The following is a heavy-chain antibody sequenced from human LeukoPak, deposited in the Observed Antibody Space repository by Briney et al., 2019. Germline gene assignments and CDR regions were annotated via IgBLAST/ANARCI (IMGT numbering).Heavy chain of an antibody. V-gene: IGHV4-39*01. Sequence: SETLSLTCTVSTDSISSTSYYWGWIRQPPGKGLEWIGSIYYSGSTYYNPSLKSRVTTSVDTSKNQFSLKLSSVTAADTAVYYCARGNRHCTNGVCYGFDYWGQGTLVTVSS. D-gene: IGHD2-8*01. CDR3: ARGNRHCTNGVCYGFDY. J-gene: IGHJ4*02. CDR1: TDSISSTSYY. CDR2: IYYSGST.